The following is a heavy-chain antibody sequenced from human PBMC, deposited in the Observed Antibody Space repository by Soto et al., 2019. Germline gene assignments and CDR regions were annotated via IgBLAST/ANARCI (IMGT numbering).Heavy chain of an antibody. CDR2: ISSSSTYI. V-gene: IGHV3-21*04. CDR1: GFSFSYYS. J-gene: IGHJ4*02. D-gene: IGHD3-3*01. CDR3: AKWSYLDY. Sequence: GGSLRLSCEASGFSFSYYSMNWVRQAPGKGLEWVSSISSSSTYINYADDLKGRFRISRDNSRNTLYLQMNSLRADDTAIYYCAKWSYLDYWGQGTRVTVSS.